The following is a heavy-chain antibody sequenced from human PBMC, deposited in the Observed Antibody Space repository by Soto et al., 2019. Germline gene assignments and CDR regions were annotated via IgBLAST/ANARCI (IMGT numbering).Heavy chain of an antibody. CDR1: GFHFSSYC. CDR2: IWYDGSNK. V-gene: IGHV3-33*08. CDR3: ANGLALDY. J-gene: IGHJ4*02. Sequence: GSLRIPLAPSGFHFSSYCMPWVRQDPGKGLEWVAVIWYDGSNKYYADSVKGRFTISRDNSKNTLYLQMNSLRAEDTAVYYCANGLALDYWGQGTLVTVSS.